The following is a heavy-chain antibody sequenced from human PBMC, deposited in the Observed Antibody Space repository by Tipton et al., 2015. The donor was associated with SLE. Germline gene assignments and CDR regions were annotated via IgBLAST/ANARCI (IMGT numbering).Heavy chain of an antibody. V-gene: IGHV4-34*01. CDR1: GGSFSGYY. D-gene: IGHD4-17*01. J-gene: IGHJ4*02. CDR2: INHSGST. CDR3: ARGGGDYVD. Sequence: LSLTCAVYGGSFSGYYWSWIRQPPGKGLEWIGEINHSGSTNYNPSLKSRVTISVDTSKNQFSLKLSSVTAADTAVYYCARGGGDYVDWGQGTLVTVSS.